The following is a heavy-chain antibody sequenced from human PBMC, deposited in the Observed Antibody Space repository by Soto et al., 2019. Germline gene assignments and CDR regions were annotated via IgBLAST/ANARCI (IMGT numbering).Heavy chain of an antibody. J-gene: IGHJ5*02. CDR1: GFSFSSYS. D-gene: IGHD3-10*01. CDR2: ISRSSSYI. V-gene: IGHV3-21*01. Sequence: PGVSLRFSCLACGFSFSSYSMNWVRQAPGKCLEWVSSISRSSSYIYYADSVKGRFTISRDNAKNSLYMQMNSLRAEDTAVYYCARDPIIAMVRGVINWFAPWGQGTLVTVSS. CDR3: ARDPIIAMVRGVINWFAP.